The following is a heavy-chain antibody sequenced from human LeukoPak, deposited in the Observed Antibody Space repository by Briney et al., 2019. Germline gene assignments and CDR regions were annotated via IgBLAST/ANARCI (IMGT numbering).Heavy chain of an antibody. J-gene: IGHJ4*02. CDR2: IKSKSDGGTI. V-gene: IGHV3-15*01. Sequence: GGSLILSCAGSGFIFRDVWMSWVRQAPGNGLEWVGRIKSKSDGGTIDYAAPVKGRVTMSRDDSKKTFSLEMNNLKTEDTGVYYCTTDLDYWGQGTLVTVSS. CDR1: GFIFRDVW. CDR3: TTDLDY.